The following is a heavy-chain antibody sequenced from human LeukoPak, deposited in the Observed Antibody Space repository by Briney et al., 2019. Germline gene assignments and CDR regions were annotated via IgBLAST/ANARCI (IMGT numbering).Heavy chain of an antibody. Sequence: PSETLSLTCTVSGGSISGYYWSWIRQPPGKGLGWIGYIYSSGSTNYNPSLKSRVTISIDTSKNQFSLKLSSVTAADTAVYYCARSGYGSGSYYNGDTFDYWGQGTLVTVSS. D-gene: IGHD3-10*01. J-gene: IGHJ4*02. CDR2: IYSSGST. V-gene: IGHV4-59*01. CDR1: GGSISGYY. CDR3: ARSGYGSGSYYNGDTFDY.